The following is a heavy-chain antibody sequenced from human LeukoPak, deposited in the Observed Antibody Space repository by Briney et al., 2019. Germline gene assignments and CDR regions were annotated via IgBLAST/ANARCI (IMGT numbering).Heavy chain of an antibody. Sequence: PGRSLRLSCTASGFTFGDYAMSWFRQAPGKWLEWVGFIRSKAYGGTTEYAASVKGRFTISRDDSKSIAYLQMNSLKTEDAAVYYCTRDRSWFGELYSNWFDPWGQGTLVTVSS. CDR3: TRDRSWFGELYSNWFDP. V-gene: IGHV3-49*03. D-gene: IGHD3-10*01. CDR1: GFTFGDYA. CDR2: IRSKAYGGTT. J-gene: IGHJ5*02.